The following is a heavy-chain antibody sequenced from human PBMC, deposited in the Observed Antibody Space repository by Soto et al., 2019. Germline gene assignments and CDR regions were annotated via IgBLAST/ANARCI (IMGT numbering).Heavy chain of an antibody. D-gene: IGHD3-3*01. V-gene: IGHV2-5*02. CDR3: AHMGTIFGVSWFDP. J-gene: IGHJ5*02. CDR1: GFSLSTSGVG. CDR2: IYWDDDK. Sequence: QITLKESGPTLVKPTQTLTLTCTFSGFSLSTSGVGVGWIRQPPGKALEWLALIYWDDDKRYSPSLKSRLTITKDTSKSQVVLTMTNMDPVDTATYYCAHMGTIFGVSWFDPWGQGTLVTVSS.